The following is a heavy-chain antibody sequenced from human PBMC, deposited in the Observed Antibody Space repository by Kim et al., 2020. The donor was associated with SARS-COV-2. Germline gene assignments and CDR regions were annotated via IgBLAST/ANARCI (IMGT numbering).Heavy chain of an antibody. Sequence: SETLSLTCAVYGGSFSGYYWSWIRQPPGKGLEWIGEINHSGSTNYNPSLKSRVTISVDTSKNQFSMKLSSVTAADTAVYYCARGGGIAAAGTKGGVDYWG. D-gene: IGHD6-13*01. V-gene: IGHV4-34*01. CDR1: GGSFSGYY. J-gene: IGHJ4*01. CDR3: ARGGGIAAAGTKGGVDY. CDR2: INHSGST.